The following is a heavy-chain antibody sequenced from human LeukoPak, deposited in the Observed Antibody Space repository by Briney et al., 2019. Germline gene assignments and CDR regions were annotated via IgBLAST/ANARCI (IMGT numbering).Heavy chain of an antibody. J-gene: IGHJ4*02. CDR1: GFTFSSYA. V-gene: IGHV3-30-3*01. Sequence: GGSLRLSCAASGFTFSSYAMSWVRQAPGKGLEWVAVISYDGSNKYYADSVKGRFTISRDNSKNTLYLQMNSLRAEDTAVYYCARDITPSYSGSDYWGQGTLVTVSS. CDR3: ARDITPSYSGSDY. CDR2: ISYDGSNK. D-gene: IGHD1-26*01.